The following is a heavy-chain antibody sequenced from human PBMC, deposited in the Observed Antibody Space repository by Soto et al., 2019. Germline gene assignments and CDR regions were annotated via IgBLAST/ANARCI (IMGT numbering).Heavy chain of an antibody. J-gene: IGHJ6*02. CDR3: ARGSSTVTTYYYYGMDV. V-gene: IGHV1-2*02. CDR1: GYTFTGYY. CDR2: INPNSGGT. Sequence: PSVTVSCKASGYTFTGYYMHWVRQAPGQGLEWMGWINPNSGGTNYAQKFQGRVTMTRDTSISTAYMELSRLRSDDTAVYYCARGSSTVTTYYYYGMDVRGQGTTVTVSS. D-gene: IGHD4-4*01.